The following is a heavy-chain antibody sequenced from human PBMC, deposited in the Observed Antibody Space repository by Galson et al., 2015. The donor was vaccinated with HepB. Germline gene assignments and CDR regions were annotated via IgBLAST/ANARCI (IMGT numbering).Heavy chain of an antibody. CDR2: IIPLFGTE. CDR3: ARGCYGSGIYRYSFDY. J-gene: IGHJ4*02. V-gene: IGHV1-69*13. D-gene: IGHD3-10*01. Sequence: SVKVSCKASGGTFSSYSITWVRQAPGQGLEWMGGIIPLFGTENYAQKFQGRVTITADEYTSTAYMELSSLRSEDTAVYYCARGCYGSGIYRYSFDYWGQGTLVTVSS. CDR1: GGTFSSYS.